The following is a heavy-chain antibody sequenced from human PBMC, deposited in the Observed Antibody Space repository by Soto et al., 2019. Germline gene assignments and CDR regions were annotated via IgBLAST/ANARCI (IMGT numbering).Heavy chain of an antibody. CDR3: ARAPKVSGSSQTRPDF. CDR1: SGSLSGYY. Sequence: PPETLSLTCSLYSGSLSGYYWSWIRQPPGKGLEWIGEISQSGNTNYSPSLKSRVSISIDTSKKQFSLNLASVSAADTAVYYCARAPKVSGSSQTRPDFWGQGTLVTVSS. J-gene: IGHJ4*02. V-gene: IGHV4-34*01. D-gene: IGHD6-6*01. CDR2: ISQSGNT.